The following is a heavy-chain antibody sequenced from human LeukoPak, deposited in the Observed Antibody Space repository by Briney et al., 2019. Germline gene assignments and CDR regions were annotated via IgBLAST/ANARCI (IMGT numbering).Heavy chain of an antibody. Sequence: PGGSLRLSCAASGFTFSDYYMSWIRQAPGKGLEWVSYISSSGSTIYYADSVKGRFTISRDNAKNSLYLQMNSLRAEDTAVYYCARDDYRDYYYYYGMDVWGQGTTVTVSS. V-gene: IGHV3-11*01. CDR3: ARDDYRDYYYYYGMDV. CDR2: ISSSGSTI. D-gene: IGHD4-11*01. J-gene: IGHJ6*02. CDR1: GFTFSDYY.